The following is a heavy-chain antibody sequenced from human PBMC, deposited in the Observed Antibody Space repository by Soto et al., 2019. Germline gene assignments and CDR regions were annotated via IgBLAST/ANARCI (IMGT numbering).Heavy chain of an antibody. Sequence: GESLKISCAASGFSFRDYFMSWPRQAPGKGLEWVSYIGPYGNSIYYADSVKGRFTISRDDATKSLHLHMNSLRTDDTAVYYCARDDHTYGVYWGQGTPVTVSS. CDR3: ARDDHTYGVY. D-gene: IGHD2-21*01. CDR2: IGPYGNSI. V-gene: IGHV3-11*01. J-gene: IGHJ4*02. CDR1: GFSFRDYF.